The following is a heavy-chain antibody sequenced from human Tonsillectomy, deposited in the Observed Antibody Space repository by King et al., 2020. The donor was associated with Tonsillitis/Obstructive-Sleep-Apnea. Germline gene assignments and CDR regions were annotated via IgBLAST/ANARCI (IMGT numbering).Heavy chain of an antibody. J-gene: IGHJ5*02. D-gene: IGHD2-8*02. CDR1: GYTFTSYA. CDR3: ARDLLASTIADYNWFDP. CDR2: INTNTGNP. V-gene: IGHV7-4-1*02. Sequence: VQLVESRSELKKPGASVKVSCKASGYTFTSYAMNWVRQAPGQGLEWMGWINTNTGNPTYAQGFTGRFVFSLDTSVSTAYLQISSLKAEDTAVYYCARDLLASTIADYNWFDPWGQGTLVTVSS.